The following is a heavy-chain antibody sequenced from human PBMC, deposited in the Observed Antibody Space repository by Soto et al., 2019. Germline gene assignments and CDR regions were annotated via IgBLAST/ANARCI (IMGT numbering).Heavy chain of an antibody. J-gene: IGHJ4*02. Sequence: GGSLRLSCAASGFTFSRFELHWVRQAPGKGLEWISYISSSGSTAYYAPSVEGRFTISRDNANNSVYLQMDSLRAEDTALYYCTRAAWFPYLSFYWGQGALVTVSS. CDR3: TRAAWFPYLSFY. D-gene: IGHD3-10*01. V-gene: IGHV3-48*03. CDR2: ISSSGSTA. CDR1: GFTFSRFE.